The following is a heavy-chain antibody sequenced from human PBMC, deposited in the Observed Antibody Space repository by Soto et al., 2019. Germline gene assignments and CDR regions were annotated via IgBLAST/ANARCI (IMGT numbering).Heavy chain of an antibody. CDR1: SGSISSSNW. D-gene: IGHD1-7*01. V-gene: IGHV4-4*02. CDR2: IYHSGST. J-gene: IGHJ6*03. Sequence: SETLSLTCAVSSGSISSSNWWSWVRQPPGKGLEWIGEIYHSGSTNYNPSLKSRVTISVDNSKNQFSLKLSSVTAADTAVYYCARENNWNYGDYYYYYMDVWGKGTTVTVSS. CDR3: ARENNWNYGDYYYYYMDV.